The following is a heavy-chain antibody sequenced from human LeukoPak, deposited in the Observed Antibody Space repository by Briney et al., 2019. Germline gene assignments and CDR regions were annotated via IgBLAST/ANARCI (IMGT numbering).Heavy chain of an antibody. CDR1: GSTFSSYE. D-gene: IGHD3-9*01. CDR3: ARPYDILTGELDY. CDR2: ISSSGSTI. V-gene: IGHV3-48*03. Sequence: GGSLRLSCAASGSTFSSYEMNWVRQAPGKGLEWVSYISSSGSTIYYADSVKGRFTISRDNAKNSLYLQMNSLRAEDTAVYYCARPYDILTGELDYWGQGTLVTVSS. J-gene: IGHJ4*02.